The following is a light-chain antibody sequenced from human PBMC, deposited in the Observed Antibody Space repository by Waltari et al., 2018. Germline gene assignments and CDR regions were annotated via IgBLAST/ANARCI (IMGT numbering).Light chain of an antibody. CDR2: NNI. CDR3: QSYDDSLSGYV. J-gene: IGLJ3*02. CDR1: SPNIGAGHG. V-gene: IGLV1-40*01. Sequence: QSVLTQPPSVSGAPGPRVTISCTGSSPNIGAGHGVHWYQQLPGRAPRLLIANNINRPAGVPDRISGSNSGTSASLVITGLQAEDEAEFYCQSYDDSLSGYVFGGGTKLTVL.